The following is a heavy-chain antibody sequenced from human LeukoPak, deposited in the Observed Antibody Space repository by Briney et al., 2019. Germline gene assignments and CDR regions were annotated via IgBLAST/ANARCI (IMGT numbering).Heavy chain of an antibody. Sequence: ASVKVSCKASGYTFTGYYMHWVRQAPGQGLEWMGRINPNSGGTNYAQKFQVRVTMTMDTSISTAYMELSRLRSDDTAVYYCARGYGSGSYHKYWGQGTLVTVSS. CDR2: INPNSGGT. J-gene: IGHJ4*02. V-gene: IGHV1-2*06. CDR3: ARGYGSGSYHKY. CDR1: GYTFTGYY. D-gene: IGHD3-10*01.